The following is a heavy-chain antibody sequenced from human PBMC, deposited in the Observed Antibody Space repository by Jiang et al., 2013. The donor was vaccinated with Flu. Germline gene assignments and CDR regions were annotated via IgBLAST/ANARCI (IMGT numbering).Heavy chain of an antibody. CDR1: SSYS. J-gene: IGHJ1*01. Sequence: SSYSMQWSPGSRKGLEYIASISSNGGSTYHANSVKGRFTISRDNSKNTLYLQMGGVRAEDMAVYYCARAIDVAAAGTIYFQHWGQGTLVTVSS. D-gene: IGHD6-13*01. CDR2: ISSNGGST. CDR3: ARAIDVAAAGTIYFQH. V-gene: IGHV3-64*01.